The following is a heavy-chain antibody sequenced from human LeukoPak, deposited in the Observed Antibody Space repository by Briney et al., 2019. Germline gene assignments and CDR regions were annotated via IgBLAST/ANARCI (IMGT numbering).Heavy chain of an antibody. J-gene: IGHJ4*02. D-gene: IGHD6-13*01. CDR2: INSDGSGA. Sequence: GGSLRLSCAASGFDFATYWMFWVRQAPGKGLLWVAQINSDGSGATYGDSAKGRFSISRDNAKNTLFLYMSGLRAEDTAVYYCARGTSTAPGIDYWGQGTLVAVSS. CDR3: ARGTSTAPGIDY. V-gene: IGHV3-74*01. CDR1: GFDFATYW.